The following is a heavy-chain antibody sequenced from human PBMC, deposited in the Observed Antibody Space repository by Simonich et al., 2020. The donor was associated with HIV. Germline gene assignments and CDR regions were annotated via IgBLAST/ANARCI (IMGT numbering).Heavy chain of an antibody. Sequence: QVQLVQSGAEVKKPGASVKVYCKASGYTFTSYGISWVRQDPGQGLEWMGWINAGNGNTKNSQKFQDRVTITRDTSASTAYMELSSLRSEDTAVYYCARENGSGNSYIAFDIWGQGTMVTVSS. CDR1: GYTFTSYG. CDR3: ARENGSGNSYIAFDI. J-gene: IGHJ3*02. D-gene: IGHD3-10*01. V-gene: IGHV1-18*01. CDR2: INAGNGNT.